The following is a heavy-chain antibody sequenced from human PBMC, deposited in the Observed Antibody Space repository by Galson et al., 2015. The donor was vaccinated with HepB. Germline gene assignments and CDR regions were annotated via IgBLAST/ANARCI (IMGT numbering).Heavy chain of an antibody. CDR3: AKRDTISQYFFDY. Sequence: SLRLSCAASGLTFSNYGMSWVRQAPGKGLEWVSTASKTVPTTYYADSVRGRFTISRDNSRNIVYLQMNSLRDEDTAVYYCAKRDTISQYFFDYWGQGILVTVSS. CDR1: GLTFSNYG. V-gene: IGHV3-23*01. CDR2: ASKTVPTT. J-gene: IGHJ4*02. D-gene: IGHD3-3*02.